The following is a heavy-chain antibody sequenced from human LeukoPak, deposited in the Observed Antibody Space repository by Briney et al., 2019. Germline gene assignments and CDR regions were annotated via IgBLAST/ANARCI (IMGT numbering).Heavy chain of an antibody. CDR1: GFTFDDYG. CDR2: INWNGGST. V-gene: IGHV3-20*04. D-gene: IGHD7-27*01. Sequence: GESLRLSCAASGFTFDDYGMSWVRQAPGKGLEWVSGINWNGGSTGYADSVKGRFTISRDNAKNSLYLQMNSLRAEDTALYYCARGTGDEGQTYYFDYWGQGTLVTVSS. CDR3: ARGTGDEGQTYYFDY. J-gene: IGHJ4*02.